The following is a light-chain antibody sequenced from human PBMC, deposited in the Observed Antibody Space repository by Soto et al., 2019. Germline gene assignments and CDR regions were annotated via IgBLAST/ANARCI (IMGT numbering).Light chain of an antibody. V-gene: IGLV2-8*01. Sequence: LTQPPSASGSPGQSVTISCTGTSSDVGGYNYVSWYQQHPGKAPKLMIYEVSKRPSGVPDRFSGSKSGNTASLTVSGPQAEDEADYYCSSYAGSNNWVFGGGTKLTVL. CDR1: SSDVGGYNY. CDR3: SSYAGSNNWV. CDR2: EVS. J-gene: IGLJ3*02.